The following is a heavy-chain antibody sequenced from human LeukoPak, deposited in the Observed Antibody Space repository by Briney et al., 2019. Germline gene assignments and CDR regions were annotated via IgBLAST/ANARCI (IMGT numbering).Heavy chain of an antibody. D-gene: IGHD2-15*01. Sequence: SETLSLTCAVYGGSFSGYYWSWIRQPPGKGLEWIGEINHSGSTNYNPSLKSRVTISVDTSKNQFSLKLSSVTAADTAVYYCARGRECSGGSCYYYYYGMDVWGQGNTVTVSS. V-gene: IGHV4-34*01. CDR1: GGSFSGYY. J-gene: IGHJ6*02. CDR2: INHSGST. CDR3: ARGRECSGGSCYYYYYGMDV.